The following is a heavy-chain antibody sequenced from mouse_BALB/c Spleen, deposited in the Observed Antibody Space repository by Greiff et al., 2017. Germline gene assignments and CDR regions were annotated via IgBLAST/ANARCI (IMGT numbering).Heavy chain of an antibody. CDR1: GYSITSDYA. Sequence: DVQLQESGPGLVKPSQSLSLTCTVTGYSITSDYAWNWIRQFPGNKLEWMGYISYSGSTSYNPSLKSRISITRDTSKNQFFLQLNSVTTEDTATYYCARSDYDRVYAMDYWGQGTSVTVSS. V-gene: IGHV3-2*02. CDR3: ARSDYDRVYAMDY. D-gene: IGHD2-4*01. CDR2: ISYSGST. J-gene: IGHJ4*01.